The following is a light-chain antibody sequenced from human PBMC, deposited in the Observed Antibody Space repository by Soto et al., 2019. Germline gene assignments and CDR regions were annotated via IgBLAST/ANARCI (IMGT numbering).Light chain of an antibody. CDR2: WAS. CDR3: QQYYSTPYT. V-gene: IGKV4-1*01. J-gene: IGKJ2*01. CDR1: QSVLYSSNNKTY. Sequence: DIVMTQSPDSLAVSLGERATINCKSSQSVLYSSNNKTYLAWYQQKSGQPPKLLIYWASTRESGVPDRFSGSGSGTDFTLTISSLQAEDVAFYYCQQYYSTPYTFGQGTKLEIK.